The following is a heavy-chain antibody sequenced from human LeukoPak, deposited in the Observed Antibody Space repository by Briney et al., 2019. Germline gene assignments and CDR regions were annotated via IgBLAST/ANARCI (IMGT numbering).Heavy chain of an antibody. Sequence: GGSLRLSCAASGFTFSNSAMSWVRQPPGKGLEWVSTLSGSGITTYYADSVNGRFTISRANSKTSMYLQMNSLRAEDTAVYYCAKGIYSSGWSYFDYWGHGTLVTVSS. CDR3: AKGIYSSGWSYFDY. V-gene: IGHV3-23*01. CDR1: GFTFSNSA. J-gene: IGHJ4*01. D-gene: IGHD6-19*01. CDR2: LSGSGITT.